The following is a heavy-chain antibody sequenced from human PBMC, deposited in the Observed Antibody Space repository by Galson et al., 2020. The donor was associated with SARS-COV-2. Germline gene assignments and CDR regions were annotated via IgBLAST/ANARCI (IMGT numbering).Heavy chain of an antibody. Sequence: GGSLRLSCAASGFTFSSYAMSWVRQAPGKGLEWVSAISGSGGSTYYADSVKGRFTISRDNSKNTLYLQMNSLRAEDTAVYYCATHYPVVVVIFSVFGAFDIWGQGTMVTVSS. CDR3: ATHYPVVVVIFSVFGAFDI. CDR1: GFTFSSYA. V-gene: IGHV3-23*01. J-gene: IGHJ3*02. D-gene: IGHD3-22*01. CDR2: ISGSGGST.